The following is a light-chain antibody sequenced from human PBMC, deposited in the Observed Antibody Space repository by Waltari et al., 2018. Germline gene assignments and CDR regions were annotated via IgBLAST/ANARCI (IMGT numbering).Light chain of an antibody. CDR1: QSVSRF. V-gene: IGKV3-20*01. Sequence: EIVLTQSPGTLSLSPGERGTLSCRASQSVSRFLAWYQQKPGQAPRPRIYGASTRATGVPDRFSGSGSGTDFSLTLSRLEPEDFAVYYCQKYDRLPATFGQGTKVEIK. CDR3: QKYDRLPAT. CDR2: GAS. J-gene: IGKJ1*01.